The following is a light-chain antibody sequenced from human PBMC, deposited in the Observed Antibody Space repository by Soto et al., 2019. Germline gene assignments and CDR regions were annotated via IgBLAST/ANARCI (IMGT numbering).Light chain of an antibody. CDR1: QTISSS. J-gene: IGKJ2*01. V-gene: IGKV1-5*03. CDR2: KAT. CDR3: QQYIRDSPYT. Sequence: DIQMTQFPSTLSASIGDRVTITCRASQTISSSLAWYQQKPGKAPKLLIYKATNLETGVPSSFSGSGSGTEFARTISSLQPDDFATYYCQQYIRDSPYTFGQGTRLEIK.